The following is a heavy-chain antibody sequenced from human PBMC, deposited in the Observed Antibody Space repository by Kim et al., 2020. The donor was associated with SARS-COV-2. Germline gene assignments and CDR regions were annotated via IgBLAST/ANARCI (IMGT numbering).Heavy chain of an antibody. Sequence: GGSLRLSCAASGFTSSRYEMFWIRQPPGKGLEWISYISGRGSPIHYADSVKGRFTISIDSAENSLYLQMNRLRAEDTAFYYCARGNEYEGSPPWWGQGTLVPVSS. V-gene: IGHV3-48*03. CDR3: ARGNEYEGSPPW. D-gene: IGHD1-1*01. CDR2: ISGRGSPI. J-gene: IGHJ4*02. CDR1: GFTSSRYE.